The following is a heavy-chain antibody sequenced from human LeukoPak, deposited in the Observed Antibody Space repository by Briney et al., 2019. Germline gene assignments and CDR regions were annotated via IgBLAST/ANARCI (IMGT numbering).Heavy chain of an antibody. D-gene: IGHD5-12*01. CDR3: ARSRDSGYDLSFWFDT. J-gene: IGHJ5*02. CDR1: GYTFTSYY. Sequence: GASVKVSCKASGYTFTSYYMHWGLHAPGQGLEWMGWINPNSGGTNYSQTSQGRVTMTRDTSISTAYMELSRLRSDDTAVYYCARSRDSGYDLSFWFDTWGQGTLVTVSS. CDR2: INPNSGGT. V-gene: IGHV1-2*02.